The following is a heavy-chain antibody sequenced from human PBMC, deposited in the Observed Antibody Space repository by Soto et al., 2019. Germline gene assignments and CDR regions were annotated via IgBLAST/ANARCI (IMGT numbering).Heavy chain of an antibody. J-gene: IGHJ4*02. V-gene: IGHV1-18*01. D-gene: IGHD3-22*01. CDR2: ISAYNGNT. CDR1: GYTFTSYG. Sequence: QVKLVQSGAEVKKPGASVKVSCKASGYTFTSYGISWVRQAPGQGLEWMGWISAYNGNTTYAQKLQGRVTMTTGTSTSTGYMELRSLRSDDTAVYYCARVASYYYDSSGYDEWGQGTLVTVSS. CDR3: ARVASYYYDSSGYDE.